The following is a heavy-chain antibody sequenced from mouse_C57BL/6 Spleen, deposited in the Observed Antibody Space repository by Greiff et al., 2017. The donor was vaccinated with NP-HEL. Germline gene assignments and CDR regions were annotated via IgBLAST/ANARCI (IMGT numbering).Heavy chain of an antibody. CDR1: GFTFSDYY. D-gene: IGHD2-4*01. CDR2: ISNGGGST. V-gene: IGHV5-12*01. Sequence: EVMLVESGGGLVQPGGSLKLSCAASGFTFSDYYMYWVRQTPEKRLEWVAYISNGGGSTYYPDTVKGRFTISRDNAKNTLYLQMSRLKSEDTAMYYCARQEDYDGAMDYWGQGTSVTVSS. CDR3: ARQEDYDGAMDY. J-gene: IGHJ4*01.